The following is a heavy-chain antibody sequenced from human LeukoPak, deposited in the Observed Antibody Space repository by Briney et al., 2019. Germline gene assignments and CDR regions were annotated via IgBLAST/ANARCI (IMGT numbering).Heavy chain of an antibody. J-gene: IGHJ4*02. CDR1: GFTFSDYY. Sequence: GGSLRLSCAASGFTFSDYYMSWFRQAPGKGLEWVSYISTSGDIIHYTDSVKGRFAISRDNAKKLLFLQMNGLRAEDTAIYYCARDDKWAFDYWGQGTLVTVSS. D-gene: IGHD1-26*01. CDR2: ISTSGDII. CDR3: ARDDKWAFDY. V-gene: IGHV3-11*04.